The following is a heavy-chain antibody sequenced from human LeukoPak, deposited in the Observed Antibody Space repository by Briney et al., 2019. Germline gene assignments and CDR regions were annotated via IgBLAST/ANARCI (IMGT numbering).Heavy chain of an antibody. Sequence: ASVKVSCKASGYTFTGYYMHWVRQAPGQGLGWMGWINPNSGGTNYAQKFQGRVTMTRDTSISTAYMELSRLRSDDTAVYYCARMPQYSYGYYYYYMDAWGTGTTVTVSS. J-gene: IGHJ6*03. D-gene: IGHD5-18*01. CDR3: ARMPQYSYGYYYYYMDA. CDR1: GYTFTGYY. V-gene: IGHV1-2*02. CDR2: INPNSGGT.